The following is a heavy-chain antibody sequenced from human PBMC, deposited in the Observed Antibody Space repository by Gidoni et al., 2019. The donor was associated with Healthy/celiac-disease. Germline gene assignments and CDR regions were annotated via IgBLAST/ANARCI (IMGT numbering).Heavy chain of an antibody. CDR3: AKGLRWFSSWHPTEFDY. J-gene: IGHJ4*02. D-gene: IGHD6-13*01. V-gene: IGHV3-9*01. CDR2: ISWYSGSI. CDR1: GSTFDAYA. Sequence: ERQLVESGGGLVQPGRSLRLSCAASGSTFDAYATHWVRQAPGKGLEWVSGISWYSGSIGYADSVKGRFTISRDNAKNSLYLQMTSLRAEDTGLYYCAKGLRWFSSWHPTEFDYWGQGTLVTVSS.